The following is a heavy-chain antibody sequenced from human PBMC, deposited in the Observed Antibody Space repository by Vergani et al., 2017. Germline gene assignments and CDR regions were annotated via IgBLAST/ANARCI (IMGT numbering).Heavy chain of an antibody. V-gene: IGHV3-11*01. CDR3: ARDHRDYNNYPGTFDI. Sequence: QVQLVESGGGLVKPGGSLRLSCAASGFSFSDHYMTWIRQAPGKGLEWGSYISNSGNTIEYADSVNGRFTISRDNAKSSLFLQMDSLRAEDTAVYYCARDHRDYNNYPGTFDIWGQGSMVTVSS. CDR1: GFSFSDHY. J-gene: IGHJ3*02. D-gene: IGHD5-24*01. CDR2: ISNSGNTI.